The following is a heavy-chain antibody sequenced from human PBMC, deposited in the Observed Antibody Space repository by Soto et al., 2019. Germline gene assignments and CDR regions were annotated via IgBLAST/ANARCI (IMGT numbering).Heavy chain of an antibody. Sequence: QVQLVQSGAEVKKPGASVKVSCKASGYTFTSYGISWVRQAPGQGLEWMGWISAYNGNTNYAQKLQGRVTMTTDTSTSTAYMELRSLRSDDTAVYYCAGDRREWLRDPNWFDPWGQGTLVTVSS. CDR3: AGDRREWLRDPNWFDP. CDR1: GYTFTSYG. J-gene: IGHJ5*02. V-gene: IGHV1-18*01. D-gene: IGHD5-12*01. CDR2: ISAYNGNT.